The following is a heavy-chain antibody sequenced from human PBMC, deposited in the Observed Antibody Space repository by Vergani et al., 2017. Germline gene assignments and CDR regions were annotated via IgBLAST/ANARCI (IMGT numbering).Heavy chain of an antibody. CDR2: IYYSGST. CDR3: ARHSTVEWLVKLGWIDP. Sequence: QLQLQESGPGLVKPSATLSLTCSVSGASIRSSNYYLGWIRQPPGKGLEWIASIYYSGSTYYNPSLKSRVPISVDTSKNQFSLKLSSVTAADTAVYFCARHSTVEWLVKLGWIDPWGQGILVTVSS. D-gene: IGHD6-19*01. J-gene: IGHJ5*02. CDR1: GASIRSSNYY. V-gene: IGHV4-39*01.